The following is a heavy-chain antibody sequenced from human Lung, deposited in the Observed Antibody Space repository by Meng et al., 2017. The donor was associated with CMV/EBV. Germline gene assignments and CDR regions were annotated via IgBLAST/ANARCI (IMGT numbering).Heavy chain of an antibody. V-gene: IGHV7-4-1*02. Sequence: QGQLVQSGSELNKPGASVKVSCKASGYTFSTYTINGVRQAHGRGLEWMGWISTNTGTPTYTQGFTGRFVFSLDTSVSTAYLQISSLKAEDTAVYYCARGGNFDPWGQGTLVTVSS. J-gene: IGHJ5*02. D-gene: IGHD2/OR15-2a*01. CDR1: GYTFSTYT. CDR2: ISTNTGTP. CDR3: ARGGNFDP.